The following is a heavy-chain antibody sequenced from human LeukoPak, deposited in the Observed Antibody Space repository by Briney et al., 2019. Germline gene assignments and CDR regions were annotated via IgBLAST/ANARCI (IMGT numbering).Heavy chain of an antibody. Sequence: PGGSLRFSCAASGFPFSTYDMTWGRHAPRKGLEWVSGIRGRDGSTYYAESTKGRFTISRDNSKNTLFLQMNSLRADDTAVYYCARDWKTNSFDYWGQGTLVTVSS. CDR3: ARDWKTNSFDY. J-gene: IGHJ4*02. CDR1: GFPFSTYD. CDR2: IRGRDGST. V-gene: IGHV3-23*01. D-gene: IGHD1-1*01.